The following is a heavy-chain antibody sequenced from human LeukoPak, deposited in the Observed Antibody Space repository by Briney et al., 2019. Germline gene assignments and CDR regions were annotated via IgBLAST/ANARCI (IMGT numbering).Heavy chain of an antibody. CDR2: ISYIGST. V-gene: IGHV4-59*11. CDR3: AGDQLALNALNI. Sequence: PSETLSLTCTVSGGSMSSHYWSWIRQPPGKGLEWLGYISYIGSTNYSPSLKSRVTISVDTSKNQFSLRLSSVTAADPAVYFCAGDQLALNALNIWGQGTMVTVSS. D-gene: IGHD1-1*01. CDR1: GGSMSSHY. J-gene: IGHJ3*02.